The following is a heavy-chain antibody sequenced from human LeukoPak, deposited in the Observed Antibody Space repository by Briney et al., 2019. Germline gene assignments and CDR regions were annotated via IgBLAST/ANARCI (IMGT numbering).Heavy chain of an antibody. CDR2: ISYDGSNK. CDR3: AKVLAPYCSGGSCAVGAFDI. Sequence: GGSLRLSCVASGFTFTDYFMSWVRQASGKGLEWVAVISYDGSNKYYADSVKGRFTISRDNSKNTLYLQMNSLRAEDTAVYYCAKVLAPYCSGGSCAVGAFDIWGQGTMVTVSS. CDR1: GFTFTDYF. J-gene: IGHJ3*02. V-gene: IGHV3-30*18. D-gene: IGHD2-15*01.